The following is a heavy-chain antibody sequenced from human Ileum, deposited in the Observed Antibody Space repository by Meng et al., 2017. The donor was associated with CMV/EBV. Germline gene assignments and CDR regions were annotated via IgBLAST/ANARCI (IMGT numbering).Heavy chain of an antibody. CDR1: GFTFSSYS. CDR2: ISSSSSYI. V-gene: IGHV3-21*01. CDR3: ARDRLSPYYYDSSGYREAFDI. Sequence: GESLKISCAASGFTFSSYSMNWVRQAPGKGLEWVSSISSSSSYIYYADSVKGRFTISRDNAKNSLYLQMNSLRAEDTAVYYCARDRLSPYYYDSSGYREAFDIWGQGTMVTVSS. J-gene: IGHJ3*02. D-gene: IGHD3-22*01.